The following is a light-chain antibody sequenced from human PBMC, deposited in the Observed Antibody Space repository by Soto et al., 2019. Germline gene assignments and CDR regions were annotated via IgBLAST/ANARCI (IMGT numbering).Light chain of an antibody. J-gene: IGKJ4*01. V-gene: IGKV3-20*01. CDR1: QSVGSNY. Sequence: EIVLTQPPGTLSLSPGDRATLSCRASQSVGSNYLAWYQQKPGQAPRLLLYGASSRAIGIPDRFSGSGSGTDFTLIISRLEPEDFAVYYCQHYGTSLPLTFGGGTKLEIK. CDR2: GAS. CDR3: QHYGTSLPLT.